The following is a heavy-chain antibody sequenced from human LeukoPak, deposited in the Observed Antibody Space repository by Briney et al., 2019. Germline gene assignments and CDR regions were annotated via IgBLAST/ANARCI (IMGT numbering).Heavy chain of an antibody. V-gene: IGHV3-30*18. D-gene: IGHD3-22*01. CDR3: AKDHYYDSSGYSYPDY. CDR2: ISYDGSNK. J-gene: IGHJ4*02. Sequence: GGSLRLSCAASGFTFSSYGMHWVRQAPGKGLEWVAVISYDGSNKYYVDSVKGRFTISRDNSKNTLYLQMNSLRAEDTAVYYCAKDHYYDSSGYSYPDYWGQGTLVTVSS. CDR1: GFTFSSYG.